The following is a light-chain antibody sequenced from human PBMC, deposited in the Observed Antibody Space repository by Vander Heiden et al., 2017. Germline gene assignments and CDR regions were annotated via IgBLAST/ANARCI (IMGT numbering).Light chain of an antibody. CDR1: SSDVGTYDF. CDR3: SSYAGNYIYV. J-gene: IGLJ1*01. Sequence: HSALTQPPSASGSPGQSVTISCTGTSSDVGTYDFVSWYQQHPGKVPKLIIYEVNKRPSGVPDRFSGSKSGYTASLTVSGLQAEDEADYYCSSYAGNYIYVFGSGTKVTVL. CDR2: EVN. V-gene: IGLV2-8*01.